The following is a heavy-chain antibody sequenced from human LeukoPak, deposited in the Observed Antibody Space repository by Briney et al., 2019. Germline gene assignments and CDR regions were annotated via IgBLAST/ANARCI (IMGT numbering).Heavy chain of an antibody. CDR2: INSDGKTT. CDR1: GFTFSNSW. Sequence: GGSLRLSCAASGFTFSNSWMHWVRQAPGKGLVWVSRINSDGKTTTYADSVKGRFTISRDNADNTLYLQMNSLSAEDTALYYCAKDYPPYLGQGTLVTVSS. J-gene: IGHJ4*02. CDR3: AKDYPPY. V-gene: IGHV3-74*01.